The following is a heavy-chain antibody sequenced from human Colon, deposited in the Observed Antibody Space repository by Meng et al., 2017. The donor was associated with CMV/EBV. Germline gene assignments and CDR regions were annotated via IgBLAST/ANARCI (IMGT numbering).Heavy chain of an antibody. D-gene: IGHD2-2*01. Sequence: GESLKISCAASGFTFDDYGMMWVRQAPGKGLEWVSGNNWNGYNTGYADSVKGRFTISRDNAKNSLFLQMNSLRAEDSAFYYCARGGCTSTNCHPHHWGQGTLVTVSS. V-gene: IGHV3-20*04. CDR1: GFTFDDYG. CDR3: ARGGCTSTNCHPHH. CDR2: NNWNGYNT. J-gene: IGHJ5*02.